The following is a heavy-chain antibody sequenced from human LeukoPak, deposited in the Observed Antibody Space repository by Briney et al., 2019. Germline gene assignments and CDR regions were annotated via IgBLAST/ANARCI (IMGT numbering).Heavy chain of an antibody. D-gene: IGHD4-17*01. V-gene: IGHV3-66*01. CDR2: IYSDGST. CDR3: ARGLGYGDYFDL. CDR1: GFTVSSNY. J-gene: IGHJ2*01. Sequence: GRSLRLSCAASGFTVSSNYMNWVRQAPGKGLEWVSVIYSDGSTYYADSVKGRFTFSRDNSKNTLFLQMNSLRAEDTAVYYCARGLGYGDYFDLWGRGTLVTVSS.